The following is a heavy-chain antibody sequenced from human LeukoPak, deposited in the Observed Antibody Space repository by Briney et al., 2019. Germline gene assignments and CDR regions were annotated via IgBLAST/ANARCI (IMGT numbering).Heavy chain of an antibody. V-gene: IGHV1-69*13. D-gene: IGHD1-1*01. CDR1: GGTFSSYA. J-gene: IGHJ4*02. CDR2: IIPIFGTA. CDR3: ARVQVSDDNWGFFDY. Sequence: SVKVSCKASGGTFSSYAISWVRQAPGQGLEWMGGIIPIFGTANYAQKFQGRVTITADESTSTAYMELSRLSSDDTAVYYCARVQVSDDNWGFFDYWGQGTLVTVSS.